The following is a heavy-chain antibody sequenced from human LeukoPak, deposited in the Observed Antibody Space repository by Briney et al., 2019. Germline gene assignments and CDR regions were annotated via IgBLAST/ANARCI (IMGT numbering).Heavy chain of an antibody. CDR1: GGSISSDDYY. Sequence: KPSETLSLTCTVSGGSISSDDYYWSWIRQPPGKGLEWIGYIYYSGSTYYNPSLKSRVTISIDTSKNQFSLRLSSVTAADTAVYYCARGALPDWFDPWGQGTLVTVSS. V-gene: IGHV4-30-4*01. D-gene: IGHD1-14*01. CDR3: ARGALPDWFDP. J-gene: IGHJ5*02. CDR2: IYYSGST.